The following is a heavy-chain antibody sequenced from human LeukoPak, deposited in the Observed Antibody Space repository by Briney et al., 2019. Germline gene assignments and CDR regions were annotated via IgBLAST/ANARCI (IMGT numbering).Heavy chain of an antibody. V-gene: IGHV4-59*01. CDR1: GGSISSYY. CDR2: IYYSGST. D-gene: IGHD3-10*01. CDR3: ARRPVRGVIPFDY. J-gene: IGHJ4*02. Sequence: SETLSLTCTVSGGSISSYYWSWIRQPPGKGLEWIGYIYYSGSTNYNPSLKSRVTISVDTSKNQFSLKLSSVTAADTAVYYCARRPVRGVIPFDYWGQGTLVTVSS.